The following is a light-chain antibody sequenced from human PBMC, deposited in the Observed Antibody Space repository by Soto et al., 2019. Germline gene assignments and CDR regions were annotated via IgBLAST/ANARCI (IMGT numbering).Light chain of an antibody. V-gene: IGLV1-44*01. Sequence: QSVLTQPPSASGTPGQRVSISCSGSTSNIGSHSVNWFQHLPGTAPKLLISTNNQRPSGVPDRFSGYKSGTSASLVISGLQSEDEADYYCATWDDSLKGVFGTGTKVTVL. CDR1: TSNIGSHS. J-gene: IGLJ1*01. CDR2: TNN. CDR3: ATWDDSLKGV.